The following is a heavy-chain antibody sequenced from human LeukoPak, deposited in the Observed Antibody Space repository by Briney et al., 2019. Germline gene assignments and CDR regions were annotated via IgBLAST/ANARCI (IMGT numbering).Heavy chain of an antibody. V-gene: IGHV3-74*01. CDR1: GFTFSNYW. Sequence: GGSLRLSCVASGFTFSNYWMHWVRQPPGKGLAWVSRIYVDGRTTNYADSVKGRFTISRDNAKNTVYLEMNSLSVEDTATYYCIRDFRSADLWGQGTLVTVTS. CDR3: IRDFRSADL. J-gene: IGHJ5*02. CDR2: IYVDGRTT.